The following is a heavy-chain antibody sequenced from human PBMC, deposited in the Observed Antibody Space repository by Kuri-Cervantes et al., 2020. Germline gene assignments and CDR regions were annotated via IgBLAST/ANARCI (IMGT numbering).Heavy chain of an antibody. D-gene: IGHD3-9*01. V-gene: IGHV1-18*01. CDR1: GYTFTSYG. CDR3: ARDRRGYDILTRYAQFDP. Sequence: ASVKVSCKASGYTFTSYGISWVRQAPGQGLEWMGWISAYNGNTNYAQKFQGRVTMTTNTSTDTAYMELRSLRSDDTAVYFCARDRRGYDILTRYAQFDPWGQGTLVTVSS. J-gene: IGHJ5*02. CDR2: ISAYNGNT.